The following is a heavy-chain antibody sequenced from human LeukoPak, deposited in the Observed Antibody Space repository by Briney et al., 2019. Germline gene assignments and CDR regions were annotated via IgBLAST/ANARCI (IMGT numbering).Heavy chain of an antibody. J-gene: IGHJ4*02. D-gene: IGHD7-27*01. Sequence: ASVKVSCKASGYPFTGYYLHWVRQAPGQGLEWMGWINPNSGFTNYAQKFQGRVSLTRDMSISTAYMDLSRLTSDDTAVYYCARDHNWGPDYWGQGTLVSVSS. CDR1: GYPFTGYY. CDR2: INPNSGFT. CDR3: ARDHNWGPDY. V-gene: IGHV1-2*02.